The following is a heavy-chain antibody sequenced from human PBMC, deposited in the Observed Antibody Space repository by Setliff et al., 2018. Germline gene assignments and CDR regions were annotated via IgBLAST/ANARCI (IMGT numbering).Heavy chain of an antibody. CDR3: ARDPSPRYDILTGYAPMGAFDI. J-gene: IGHJ3*02. D-gene: IGHD3-9*01. CDR1: VGTFSSYA. CDR2: IIPILGMA. Sequence: SVKVSCKASVGTFSSYAISWVRQAPGQGLEWMGGIIPILGMANYAQKFQGRVTITADESTSTAYMELSSLRSKDTAVYYCARDPSPRYDILTGYAPMGAFDIWGQGTMVTVSS. V-gene: IGHV1-69*10.